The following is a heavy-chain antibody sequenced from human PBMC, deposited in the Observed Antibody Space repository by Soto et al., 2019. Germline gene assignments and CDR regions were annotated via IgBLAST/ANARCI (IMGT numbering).Heavy chain of an antibody. CDR2: ISSNGGST. CDR1: GFPFSSYA. V-gene: IGHV3-64D*06. Sequence: GGSLRLSCSASGFPFSSYAMYWVRQAPGKRLEYVSAISSNGGSTYYADSVKGRFTISRDNSKNTLYLQMSSLRAEDTAVYYCVKEVTAMVFNYWGQGTLVTVSS. J-gene: IGHJ4*02. D-gene: IGHD5-18*01. CDR3: VKEVTAMVFNY.